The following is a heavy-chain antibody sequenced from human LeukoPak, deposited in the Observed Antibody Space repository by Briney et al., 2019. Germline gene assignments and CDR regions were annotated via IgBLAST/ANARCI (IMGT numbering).Heavy chain of an antibody. J-gene: IGHJ3*02. CDR1: GGSFSGYY. D-gene: IGHD6-6*01. V-gene: IGHV4-34*01. Sequence: KPSETLSLTCAVYGGSFSGYYWSWIRQPPGKGLEWIGEINHSGSTNYNPSLKSRVTISVDTSKNQFSLKLSSVTAADTAVYYCATRMRQLAGSVRGAHDIWGQGTMVTVSS. CDR2: INHSGST. CDR3: ATRMRQLAGSVRGAHDI.